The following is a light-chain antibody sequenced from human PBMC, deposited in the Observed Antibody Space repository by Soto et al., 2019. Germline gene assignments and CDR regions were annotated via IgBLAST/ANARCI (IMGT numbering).Light chain of an antibody. Sequence: DINMTESPSSVSASSWDSVTITCQGRQDINNELNWYQQKPGKAPSLLIYDASNLETGVPSRFSGGGSGTDFTFTITSLQPEDIATYYCQHYDHVQVTFGQGTRLEI. V-gene: IGKV1-33*01. CDR1: QDINNE. CDR3: QHYDHVQVT. CDR2: DAS. J-gene: IGKJ5*01.